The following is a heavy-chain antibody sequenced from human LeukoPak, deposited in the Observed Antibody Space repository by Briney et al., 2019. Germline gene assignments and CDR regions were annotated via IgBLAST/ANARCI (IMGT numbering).Heavy chain of an antibody. CDR1: GGSIRSAGYY. J-gene: IGHJ4*02. D-gene: IGHD3-3*01. CDR2: VYYSGST. V-gene: IGHV4-31*02. CDR3: ARAGGFFSPFGY. Sequence: SETLSLTCVVSGGSIRSAGYYWSWIRQHPGKGLEWIGYVYYSGSTYYNPSLKSRVTISVDTSKNQFSLKLNSVTAADTAVYYCARAGGFFSPFGYWGQGTLVTVSS.